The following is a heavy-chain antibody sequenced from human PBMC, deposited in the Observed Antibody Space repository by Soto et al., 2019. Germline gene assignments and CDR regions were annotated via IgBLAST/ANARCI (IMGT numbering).Heavy chain of an antibody. V-gene: IGHV3-33*01. D-gene: IGHD3-9*01. CDR1: GFTFSSYG. CDR3: AXXXGXDILTGYLYGMDV. J-gene: IGHJ6*02. Sequence: QVQLVESGGGVVQPGRSLRLSCAASGFTFSSYGMHWVRQAPGKGLEWVAVIWYDGSNKYYADSVKGRFTISRDNSKNTLXXXXXXXRAXXXXXXXXAXXXGXDILTGYLYGMDVWGQGTTVTVSS. CDR2: IWYDGSNK.